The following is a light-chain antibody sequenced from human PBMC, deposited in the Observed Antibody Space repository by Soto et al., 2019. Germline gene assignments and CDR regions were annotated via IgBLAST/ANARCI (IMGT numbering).Light chain of an antibody. V-gene: IGKV2-28*01. CDR2: LGS. Sequence: DVVMTQSPLSLPVTPGEPASISCRSSQSLLHRNGYNYLDWYLQKPGQSPQLLIYLGSNRASGVPDRFSGSGSGTDFTLKISRVEAEDVGVYYYMQALQKWTFGQGTKVEIK. J-gene: IGKJ1*01. CDR3: MQALQKWT. CDR1: QSLLHRNGYNY.